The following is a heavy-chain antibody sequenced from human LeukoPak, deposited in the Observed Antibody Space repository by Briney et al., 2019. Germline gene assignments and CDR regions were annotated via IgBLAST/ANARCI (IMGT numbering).Heavy chain of an antibody. Sequence: SETLSLTCTVSGGSTSSDYWSWIRQPPGKGLEWIGYIYYTGSTTYNPSLKSRLTISLDTSKNQFSLKLTSVTAADTAVYYCARHIAVGEDVWGQGTTVTVFS. J-gene: IGHJ6*02. V-gene: IGHV4-59*01. CDR2: IYYTGST. D-gene: IGHD6-19*01. CDR1: GGSTSSDY. CDR3: ARHIAVGEDV.